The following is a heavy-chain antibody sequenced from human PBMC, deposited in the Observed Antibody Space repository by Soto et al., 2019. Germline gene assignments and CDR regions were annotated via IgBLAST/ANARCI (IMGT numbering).Heavy chain of an antibody. D-gene: IGHD3-10*01. CDR1: GGTFSSYA. V-gene: IGHV1-69*13. Sequence: SVNVSCKPSGGTFSSYAMSWVRQAPGQGLEWMGGIIPIFGTANYAQKFQGRVTITADESTSTAYMELSSLRSEDTAVYYCARDRPPGLRGSGLMVRGVTDYYYYGMDVWGQGTTVTVSS. CDR3: ARDRPPGLRGSGLMVRGVTDYYYYGMDV. J-gene: IGHJ6*02. CDR2: IIPIFGTA.